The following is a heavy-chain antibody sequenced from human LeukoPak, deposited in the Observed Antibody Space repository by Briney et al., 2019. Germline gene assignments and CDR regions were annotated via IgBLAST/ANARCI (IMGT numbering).Heavy chain of an antibody. CDR2: IYYSGST. J-gene: IGHJ3*02. D-gene: IGHD3/OR15-3a*01. CDR1: GGSISSSSYY. V-gene: IGHV4-39*01. Sequence: SETLSLTCTVSGGSISSSSYYWGWIRQPPGKGLEWIGSIYYSGSTYYNPSLKSRVTISVDTSKNQFSLKLSSVTAADTAVYFCATDFGDDFYHNSFDIWGQGTMVTVSS. CDR3: ATDFGDDFYHNSFDI.